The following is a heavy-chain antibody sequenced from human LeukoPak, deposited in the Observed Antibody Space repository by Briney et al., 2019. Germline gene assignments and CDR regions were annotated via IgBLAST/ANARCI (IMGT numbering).Heavy chain of an antibody. V-gene: IGHV3-30*03. CDR3: ARAMGQLWSFDY. CDR2: ISYDGSNK. J-gene: IGHJ4*02. CDR1: GFTFSSYG. Sequence: GGSLRLSCAASGFTFSSYGMHWVRQAPGKGLEWVAVISYDGSNKYYADSVKGRFTISRDNSKNTLYLQMNSLRAEDTAVYYCARAMGQLWSFDYWGQGTLVTVSS. D-gene: IGHD5-18*01.